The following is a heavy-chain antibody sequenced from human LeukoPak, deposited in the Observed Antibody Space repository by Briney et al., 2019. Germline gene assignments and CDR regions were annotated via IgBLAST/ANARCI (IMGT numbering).Heavy chain of an antibody. D-gene: IGHD3-10*01. V-gene: IGHV3-23*01. Sequence: GGSLRLSCAASGFTFSSYAMSWVRQAPGKGLEWVSAISGSGGSTYYADSVKGRFTISRDNSKNTLYLQMNSLRAEDTAVYYCAKLTPYYYGSGSYYPVDYWGQGTLVTVSS. CDR2: ISGSGGST. CDR3: AKLTPYYYGSGSYYPVDY. CDR1: GFTFSSYA. J-gene: IGHJ4*02.